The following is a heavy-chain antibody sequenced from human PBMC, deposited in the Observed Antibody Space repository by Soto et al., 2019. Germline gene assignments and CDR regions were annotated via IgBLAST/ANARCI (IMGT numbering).Heavy chain of an antibody. J-gene: IGHJ4*02. CDR2: IYYSGST. Sequence: SETLSLTCTVSGGSIRSSSYYLGWIRQPPGKGLEWIGSIYYSGSTYYNPSLKSRVTISVDTSKNQFSLKLSSVTAADTAVYYCARRGGAAAAIWGYWGQGTLVTVSS. D-gene: IGHD6-13*01. CDR3: ARRGGAAAAIWGY. V-gene: IGHV4-39*01. CDR1: GGSIRSSSYY.